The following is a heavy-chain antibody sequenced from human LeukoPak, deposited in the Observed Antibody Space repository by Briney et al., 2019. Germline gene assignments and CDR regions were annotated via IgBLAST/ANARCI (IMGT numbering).Heavy chain of an antibody. CDR2: ISGSSPST. D-gene: IGHD6-13*01. CDR3: ARGRSWYPGY. CDR1: GFTFSNYG. J-gene: IGHJ4*02. Sequence: GGSLRLSCAASGFTFSNYGMSWVRQAPGKGLEWVSSISGSSPSTYYADSVKGRFTISRDNYKNTLFLQMNSLRAEDTAVYYCARGRSWYPGYWGQGTLVTVSS. V-gene: IGHV3-23*01.